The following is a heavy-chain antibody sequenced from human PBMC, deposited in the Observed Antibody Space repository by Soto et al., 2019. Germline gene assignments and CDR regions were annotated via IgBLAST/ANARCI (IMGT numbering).Heavy chain of an antibody. V-gene: IGHV5-10-1*01. D-gene: IGHD6-13*01. J-gene: IGHJ6*02. CDR2: IDPSDSYT. CDR1: GYSFTSNW. CDR3: ARGAAHSSSYYYGMDV. Sequence: PGESLKISCKGSGYSFTSNWISWVSQMPGKGLEWMGRIDPSDSYTNYSPSFQGHVTISADKSISTAYLQWSSLKASDTAMYYCARGAAHSSSYYYGMDVWGQGTTVTVSS.